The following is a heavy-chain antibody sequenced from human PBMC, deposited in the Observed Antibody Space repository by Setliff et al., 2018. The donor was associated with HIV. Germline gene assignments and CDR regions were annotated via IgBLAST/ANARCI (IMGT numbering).Heavy chain of an antibody. V-gene: IGHV3-11*04. CDR3: ARGRYSSNPGYYYYYMDV. CDR2: ISSSGSTI. J-gene: IGHJ6*03. Sequence: LSLTCTVSGGSISSYYWSWIRQAPGKGLEWVSYISSSGSTIYYADSVKGRFTISRDNAKNSLYLQMNSLRAEDTAVYYCARGRYSSNPGYYYYYMDVWGKGTTVTVSS. D-gene: IGHD6-13*01. CDR1: GGSISSYY.